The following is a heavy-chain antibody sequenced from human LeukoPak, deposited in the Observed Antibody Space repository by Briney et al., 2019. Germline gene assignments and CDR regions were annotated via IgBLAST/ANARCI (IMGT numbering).Heavy chain of an antibody. V-gene: IGHV3-21*01. CDR1: GFTFSGYG. Sequence: GGSLRLSCAASGFTFSGYGMSWVRQAPGKGLEWVSSISRSSSYIYYADSVKGRFTISRDNAKNSLYLQMNSLRAEDTAVYYCARGLVATQRGYYYYMDVWGKGTTVTVSS. J-gene: IGHJ6*03. CDR3: ARGLVATQRGYYYYMDV. D-gene: IGHD5-12*01. CDR2: ISRSSSYI.